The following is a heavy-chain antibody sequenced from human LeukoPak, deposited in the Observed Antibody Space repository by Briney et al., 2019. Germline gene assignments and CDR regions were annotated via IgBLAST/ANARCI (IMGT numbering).Heavy chain of an antibody. V-gene: IGHV3-21*04. CDR2: ISSSSHYI. J-gene: IGHJ4*02. Sequence: PGGSLRLSCAASGFTFSSYAMNWVRQAPGKGLEWVSFISSSSHYIYYADSVKGRFTISRDNAKNSLYLQMNSLRAEDTAVYYCARRAGAYSHPYDYWGQGTLVTVSS. D-gene: IGHD4/OR15-4a*01. CDR1: GFTFSSYA. CDR3: ARRAGAYSHPYDY.